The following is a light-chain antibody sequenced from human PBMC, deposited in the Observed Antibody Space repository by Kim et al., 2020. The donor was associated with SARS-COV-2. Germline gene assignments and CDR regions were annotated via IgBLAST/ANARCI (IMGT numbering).Light chain of an antibody. J-gene: IGKJ4*01. CDR2: DAS. CDR3: QQYRAFPLT. V-gene: IGKV1-5*01. Sequence: SASVGDRVTFTCRASQSIDNNLAWYQHKPGKAPKLLIFDASDLQSGVPSRFSGSGSGTEFILTIASLQPDDFATYFCQQYRAFPLTFGGGTKLEI. CDR1: QSIDNN.